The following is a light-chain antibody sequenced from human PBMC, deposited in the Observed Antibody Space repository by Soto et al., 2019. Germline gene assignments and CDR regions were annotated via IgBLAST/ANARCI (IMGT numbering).Light chain of an antibody. CDR2: DNH. V-gene: IGLV1-51*01. CDR1: FSNIGNYY. J-gene: IGLJ3*02. CDR3: GTWDRSLSGQV. Sequence: QSVLTQPPSVSAAPGQRVTTSCSGNFSNIGNYYVCWYQQLPGTAPKLLIYDNHKRPSGIPDRFSASKSVTSATLDITGLQTGDEADYYCGTWDRSLSGQVFGGGTKLTVL.